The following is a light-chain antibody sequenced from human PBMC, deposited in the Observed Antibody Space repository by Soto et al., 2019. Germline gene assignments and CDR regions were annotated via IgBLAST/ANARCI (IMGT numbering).Light chain of an antibody. V-gene: IGKV3-20*01. CDR1: QSITSSF. Sequence: PGERASLSCGASQSITSSFLAWYQQKPGQAPRLLIYGASSRATGIPDRFSGTGSETDFTLTINRLEPEDFAVYYRQQYENSPITFGQGTRLEIK. CDR3: QQYENSPIT. J-gene: IGKJ5*01. CDR2: GAS.